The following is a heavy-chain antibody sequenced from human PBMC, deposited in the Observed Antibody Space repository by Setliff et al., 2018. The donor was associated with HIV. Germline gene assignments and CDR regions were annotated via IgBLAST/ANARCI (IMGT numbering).Heavy chain of an antibody. CDR3: ARGDYYDSTGYEALDS. D-gene: IGHD3-22*01. Sequence: SETLSLTCAVYSGSFSGYRWTWIRQPPGRGLEWIGEINHRGSTTYNPSLRSRVTISVDTSKNQFSLKLNSVTAADTAVYYCARGDYYDSTGYEALDSWGRGTLVTVSS. CDR1: SGSFSGYR. V-gene: IGHV4-34*01. J-gene: IGHJ4*02. CDR2: INHRGST.